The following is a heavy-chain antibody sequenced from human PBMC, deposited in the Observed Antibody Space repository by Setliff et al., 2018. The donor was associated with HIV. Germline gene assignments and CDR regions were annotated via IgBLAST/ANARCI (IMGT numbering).Heavy chain of an antibody. D-gene: IGHD3-10*01. Sequence: SETLSLTCAVYGGSFSGHYWSWIRQPPGKGMEWIGEVNHRGSTNYNPSLKSRVTISVDRSKNQFSLKMTSVTAADTAVYYCARGTHLWPAYWGQGTLVTVS. CDR2: VNHRGST. J-gene: IGHJ4*02. CDR1: GGSFSGHY. CDR3: ARGTHLWPAY. V-gene: IGHV4-34*01.